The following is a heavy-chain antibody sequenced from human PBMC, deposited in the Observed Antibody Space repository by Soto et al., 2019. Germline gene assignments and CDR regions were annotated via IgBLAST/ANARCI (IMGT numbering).Heavy chain of an antibody. Sequence: ASETLSLTCAVSSGSISSSNWWSWVRQPPGKGLEWIGEIYHSGSTNYNPSLKSRVTISVDKSKNQFSLKLSSVTAADTAVYYCARRYSSGWDQFDYWGQGTLVTVSS. D-gene: IGHD6-19*01. J-gene: IGHJ4*02. CDR1: SGSISSSNW. V-gene: IGHV4-4*02. CDR2: IYHSGST. CDR3: ARRYSSGWDQFDY.